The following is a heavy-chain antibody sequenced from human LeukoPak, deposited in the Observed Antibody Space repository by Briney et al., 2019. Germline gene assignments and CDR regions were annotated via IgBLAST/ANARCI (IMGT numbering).Heavy chain of an antibody. J-gene: IGHJ4*02. CDR3: ARGRYGWLPFDF. CDR1: GGSFSGYY. D-gene: IGHD3-16*01. CDR2: INHSGRT. Sequence: SETLSLTCAVYGGSFSGYYWSWIRQPPGKGLEWIGEINHSGRTTYSSSLKSRVTISVYTSKNQFSLKLSSVTAADTALYYCARGRYGWLPFDFWGQGTLVTVSS. V-gene: IGHV4-34*01.